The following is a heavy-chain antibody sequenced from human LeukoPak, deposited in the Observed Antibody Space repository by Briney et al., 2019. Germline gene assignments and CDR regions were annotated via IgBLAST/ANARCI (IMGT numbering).Heavy chain of an antibody. CDR1: GGSFSGYY. CDR3: ARGRNFWSGYLSAGREYYFDC. Sequence: SETLSLTCAVYGGSFSGYYWSWIRQPPGKGLEWIGEINHSGSTNYNPSLKSRVTISVDTSKNQFSLKLSSVTAADTAVYYCARGRNFWSGYLSAGREYYFDCWGQGTLVTVSS. D-gene: IGHD3-3*01. V-gene: IGHV4-34*01. J-gene: IGHJ4*02. CDR2: INHSGST.